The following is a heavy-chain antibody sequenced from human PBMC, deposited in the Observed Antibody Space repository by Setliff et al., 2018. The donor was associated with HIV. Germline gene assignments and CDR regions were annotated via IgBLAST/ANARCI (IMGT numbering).Heavy chain of an antibody. V-gene: IGHV1-2*02. J-gene: IGHJ6*03. D-gene: IGHD6-19*01. CDR1: GYTFTDYF. CDR3: ARDLLAVANTYYYYYMDV. Sequence: ASVKVSCKASGYTFTDYFIHWVRQAPGQGLEWMGWINPSSGATNYAQKFQGRVTMTRDTSISTVYMELSRLRSDDTAVYYCARDLLAVANTYYYYYMDVWGKGTTVTVSS. CDR2: INPSSGAT.